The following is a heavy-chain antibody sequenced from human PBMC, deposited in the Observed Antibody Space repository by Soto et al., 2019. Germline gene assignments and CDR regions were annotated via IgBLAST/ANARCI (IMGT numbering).Heavy chain of an antibody. D-gene: IGHD3-3*01. CDR1: GFSFSSYA. CDR2: FSGSGGST. CDR3: AKVRYDFWSGPLAYYYYGMDV. Sequence: GGSLRLSCAASGFSFSSYAMVWVRQAPGKGLEWVSTFSGSGGSTYYADSVKGRFTISRDNSKNTLYLQMNSLRAEDTAVYYCAKVRYDFWSGPLAYYYYGMDVWGQGTTVTISS. V-gene: IGHV3-23*01. J-gene: IGHJ6*02.